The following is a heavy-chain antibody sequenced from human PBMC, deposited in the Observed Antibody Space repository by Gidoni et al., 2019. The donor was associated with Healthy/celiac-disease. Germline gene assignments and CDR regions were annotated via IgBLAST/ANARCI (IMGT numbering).Heavy chain of an antibody. CDR2: ISYDGSNK. J-gene: IGHJ6*02. CDR1: GFTFSSYG. D-gene: IGHD5-18*01. Sequence: QVQLVESGGGVVQPGRSLRLSCAASGFTFSSYGMHWVRQAPGKGLEWVAVISYDGSNKYYADSVKGRFTISRDNSKNTLYLQMNSLRAEDTAVYYCAKAVWIQLWLRGRDYGMDVWGQGTTVTVSS. CDR3: AKAVWIQLWLRGRDYGMDV. V-gene: IGHV3-30*18.